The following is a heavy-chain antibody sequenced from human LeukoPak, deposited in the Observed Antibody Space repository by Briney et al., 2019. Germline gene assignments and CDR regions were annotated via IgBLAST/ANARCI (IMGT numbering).Heavy chain of an antibody. CDR2: ISYDGSNK. Sequence: GGSRRFSCAASGFTFSSYARHWVRKAPGKGREWVAVISYDGSNKYYADSVKGRFTISRDNSKNTLYLQMNSLRAEDTAVYYCARDGTRGWGYYFDYWGQGTLVTVSS. D-gene: IGHD3-16*01. J-gene: IGHJ4*02. V-gene: IGHV3-30-3*01. CDR1: GFTFSSYA. CDR3: ARDGTRGWGYYFDY.